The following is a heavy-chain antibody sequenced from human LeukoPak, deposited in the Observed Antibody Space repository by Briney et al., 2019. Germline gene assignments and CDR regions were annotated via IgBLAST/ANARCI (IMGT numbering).Heavy chain of an antibody. V-gene: IGHV3-21*01. J-gene: IGHJ4*02. CDR1: GFTFSSYS. CDR3: ARDFPNYGSGSSYYFDY. D-gene: IGHD3-10*01. CDR2: ISSSSSYI. Sequence: GGSLRLSCAASGFTFSSYSMNWVRQAPGKGLEWVSSISSSSSYIYYADSVKGRFTISRDNAKNSLYLQMNSLRAEDTAVYYCARDFPNYGSGSSYYFDYWGQGTLVTASS.